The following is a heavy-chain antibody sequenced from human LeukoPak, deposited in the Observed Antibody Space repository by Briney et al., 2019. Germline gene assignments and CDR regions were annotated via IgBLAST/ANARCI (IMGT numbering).Heavy chain of an antibody. V-gene: IGHV4-59*08. CDR3: ARHSSTFTVVTGGIDV. CDR1: GGSISSYY. CDR2: IYYSGST. J-gene: IGHJ6*02. Sequence: PSETLSLTCTVSGGSISSYYWSWIRQPPGKGLEWIGYIYYSGSTNYKPSLRSRVTFSVDTSKNLFSLNLSSVTATDTAVYYCARHSSTFTVVTGGIDVWGQGITVTVSS. D-gene: IGHD4-23*01.